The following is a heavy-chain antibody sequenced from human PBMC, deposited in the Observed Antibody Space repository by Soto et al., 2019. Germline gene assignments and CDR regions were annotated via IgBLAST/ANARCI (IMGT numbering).Heavy chain of an antibody. V-gene: IGHV4-4*02. J-gene: IGHJ4*02. CDR3: ARHIAGPRTRGFDY. Sequence: QVHLQESGPGLVKPSVTLSLTCAVSGGSITTNWWSWVRQPPGQGLEWIGEIYHSGTTNYNPCLRGRVTISGGKSNTQFSLNLNAVTAADSAIYYCARHIAGPRTRGFDYWGQGNLVTVSP. CDR1: GGSITTNW. CDR2: IYHSGTT. D-gene: IGHD6-13*01.